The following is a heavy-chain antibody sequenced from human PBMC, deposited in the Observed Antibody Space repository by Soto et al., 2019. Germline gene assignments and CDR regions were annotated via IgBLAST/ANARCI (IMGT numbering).Heavy chain of an antibody. CDR2: ISGSGGST. J-gene: IGHJ5*02. CDR3: AKESGPIGRGRGGYVPARKSWFDR. CDR1: GFTFSSYA. D-gene: IGHD6-19*01. V-gene: IGHV3-23*01. Sequence: GRSLRLSCAASGFTFSSYAMSWVRQAPGKGLESVSAISGSGGSTYYADSVKGRFTISRDNSKNTLYLQMNSLRAEDTAVYYCAKESGPIGRGRGGYVPARKSWFDRWGKGTPVTVSS.